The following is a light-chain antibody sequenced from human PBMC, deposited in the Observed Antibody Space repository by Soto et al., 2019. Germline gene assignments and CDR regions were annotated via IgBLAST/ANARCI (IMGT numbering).Light chain of an antibody. J-gene: IGLJ3*02. Sequence: NFMLTQPHSVSESPGKTVTISCTRSGGSIASNYVQWYQQRPGSAPTIVIYEDNQRPSGVTNRFSGSIDSSSNSASLTSSGLNTEDEADYYCQSSDSSNWVFGGRTKLTVL. V-gene: IGLV6-57*03. CDR1: GGSIASNY. CDR3: QSSDSSNWV. CDR2: EDN.